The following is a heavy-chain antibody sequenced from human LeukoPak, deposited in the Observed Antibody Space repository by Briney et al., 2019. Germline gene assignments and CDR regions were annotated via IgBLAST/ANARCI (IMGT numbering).Heavy chain of an antibody. D-gene: IGHD3-22*01. J-gene: IGHJ4*02. CDR2: INPNSGGT. Sequence: ASVKVSCKASGYTFTSNYIHWVRQAPGQGLEWMGRINPNSGGTNYAQKFQGRVTMTRDTSISTAYMELSRLRSDDTAVYYCATGQYYYDSSGYYYPDYWGQGTLVTVSS. V-gene: IGHV1-2*06. CDR1: GYTFTSNY. CDR3: ATGQYYYDSSGYYYPDY.